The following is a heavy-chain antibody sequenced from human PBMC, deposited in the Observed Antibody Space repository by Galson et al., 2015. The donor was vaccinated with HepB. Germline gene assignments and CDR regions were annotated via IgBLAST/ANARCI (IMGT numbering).Heavy chain of an antibody. CDR2: IGWNSGSM. J-gene: IGHJ6*02. V-gene: IGHV3-9*01. Sequence: SLRLSCAASGFTFDDYAMHWVRQAPGKGLEWVSDIGWNSGSMVYADSVKGRFTISRDNAKSSLHLQMNSLRGEDTALYYCAKDKDASGYGGMDVWGQGTTVTVSS. D-gene: IGHD3-10*01. CDR3: AKDKDASGYGGMDV. CDR1: GFTFDDYA.